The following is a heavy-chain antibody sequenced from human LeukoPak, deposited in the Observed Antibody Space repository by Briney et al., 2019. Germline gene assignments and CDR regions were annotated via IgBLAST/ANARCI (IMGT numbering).Heavy chain of an antibody. CDR1: GFTFSSYA. Sequence: GGSLRLSCAASGFTFSSYAVSWVRQAPGKGLEWVSAISGSGGSTYYADSVKGRFTISRDNSKNTLYLQMNSLRAEDTAVYYCAKLDSSGYYYGFEDYWGQGTLVTVSS. CDR2: ISGSGGST. V-gene: IGHV3-23*01. J-gene: IGHJ4*02. D-gene: IGHD3-22*01. CDR3: AKLDSSGYYYGFEDY.